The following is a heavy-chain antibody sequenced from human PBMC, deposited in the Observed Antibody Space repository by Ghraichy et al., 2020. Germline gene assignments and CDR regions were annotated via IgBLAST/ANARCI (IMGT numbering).Heavy chain of an antibody. V-gene: IGHV4-39*01. D-gene: IGHD3-22*01. J-gene: IGHJ5*02. Sequence: ESLNISCTVSGGSISSSSYYWGWIRQPPGKGLEWIGSIYYSGSTYYNPSLKSRVTISVDTSKNQFSLKLSSVTAADTAVYYCARLPHYYDSSGDWFDPWGQGTLVTVSS. CDR3: ARLPHYYDSSGDWFDP. CDR2: IYYSGST. CDR1: GGSISSSSYY.